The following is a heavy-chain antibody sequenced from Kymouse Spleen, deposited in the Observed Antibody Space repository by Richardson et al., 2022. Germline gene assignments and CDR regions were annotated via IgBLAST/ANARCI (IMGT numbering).Heavy chain of an antibody. CDR1: GGSISSSSYY. CDR2: IYYSGST. CDR3: ARHLVVPAATYYFDY. V-gene: IGHV4-39*01. J-gene: IGHJ4*02. Sequence: QLQLQESGPGLVKPSETLSLTCTVSGGSISSSSYYWGWIRQPPGKGLEWIGSIYYSGSTYYNPSLKSRVTISVDTSKNQFSLKLSSVTAADTAVYYCARHLVVPAATYYFDYWGQGTLVTVSS. D-gene: IGHD2-2*02.